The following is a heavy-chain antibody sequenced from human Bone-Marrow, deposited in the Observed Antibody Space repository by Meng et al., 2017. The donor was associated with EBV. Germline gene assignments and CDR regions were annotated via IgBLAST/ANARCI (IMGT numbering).Heavy chain of an antibody. CDR3: ARDGCSGGSCYHKFDY. Sequence: QVQLLQSGAEVKKPGASVKVSCKASGYTFTSYAMHWVRQAPGQRLEWMGWINAGNGNTKYSQKFQGRVTITRDTSASTAYMELSSLRSEDTAAYYCARDGCSGGSCYHKFDYWGQGTLVTVSS. CDR2: INAGNGNT. D-gene: IGHD2-15*01. J-gene: IGHJ4*02. CDR1: GYTFTSYA. V-gene: IGHV1-3*01.